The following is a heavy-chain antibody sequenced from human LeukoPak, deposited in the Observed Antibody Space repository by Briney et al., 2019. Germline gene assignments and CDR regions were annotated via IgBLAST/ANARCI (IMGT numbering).Heavy chain of an antibody. Sequence: PGGSLRLSCAASGFTFSSYWMHWVRQAPAKGLVWVSRINSDGSSTSYADSVKGRFTISIDNSKNTLYLQMNSLRAEVTAVYYCANSEEAYGDLTLFDYWGQGTRVTVSS. CDR3: ANSEEAYGDLTLFDY. V-gene: IGHV3-74*01. CDR1: GFTFSSYW. CDR2: INSDGSST. J-gene: IGHJ4*02. D-gene: IGHD4-17*01.